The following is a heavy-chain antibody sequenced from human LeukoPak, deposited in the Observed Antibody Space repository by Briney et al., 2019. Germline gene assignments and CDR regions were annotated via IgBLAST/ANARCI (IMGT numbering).Heavy chain of an antibody. J-gene: IGHJ6*03. CDR1: GGSISSSSYY. Sequence: SETLSLTCTVSGGSISSSSYYWSWIRQPPGKGLEWIGEINHSGGTNYNPSLKSRVTISVDTSKNQFSLKLSSVTAADTAVYYCAREPDAPIAVAGMGLDYYYMDVWGKGTTVTVSS. V-gene: IGHV4-39*07. D-gene: IGHD6-19*01. CDR3: AREPDAPIAVAGMGLDYYYMDV. CDR2: INHSGGT.